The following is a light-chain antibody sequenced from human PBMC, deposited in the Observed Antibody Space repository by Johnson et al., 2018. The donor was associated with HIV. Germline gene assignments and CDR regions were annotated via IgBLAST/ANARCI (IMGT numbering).Light chain of an antibody. V-gene: IGLV1-51*02. CDR2: EKN. CDR3: GIWDRSLSAYV. CDR1: SSNIGNNY. J-gene: IGLJ1*01. Sequence: QSVLTQPPSVSAATGQKVTISCSGSSSNIGNNYVSWYQQVPGTAPKLLIYEKNKRPSGIPDRFSASMSGTSATLAITGLQTGDEGDYYCGIWDRSLSAYVFGTGTKVTVL.